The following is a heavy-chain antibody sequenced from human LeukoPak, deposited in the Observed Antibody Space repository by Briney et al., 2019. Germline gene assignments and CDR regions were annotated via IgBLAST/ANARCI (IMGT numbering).Heavy chain of an antibody. CDR2: IYYSGST. CDR1: GGSISSYY. CDR3: ARRLARVD. Sequence: SETLSLTCTVSGGSISSYYWSWIRQPPGKGLEWIGSIYYSGSTYYNPSLKSRVTISVDTSKNQFSLKLSSVTAADTAVYYCARRLARVDWGQGTLVTVSS. D-gene: IGHD3-16*01. V-gene: IGHV4-59*05. J-gene: IGHJ4*02.